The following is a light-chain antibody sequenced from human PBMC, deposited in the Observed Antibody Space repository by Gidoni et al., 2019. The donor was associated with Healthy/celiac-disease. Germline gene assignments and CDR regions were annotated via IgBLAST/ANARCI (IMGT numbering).Light chain of an antibody. CDR2: KVS. CDR3: MRGTHGPYT. CDR1: QSLVSSDGNTY. Sequence: DVVRKKSPPSLPVTRGKPASISCRSSQSLVSSDGNTYLNWFQQLPGQSPRRLICKVSNRDSGVPDRFSGSGSGADFTLKISRVEAGDVGVYFCMRGTHGPYTFGQGTKLEIK. J-gene: IGKJ2*01. V-gene: IGKV2-30*01.